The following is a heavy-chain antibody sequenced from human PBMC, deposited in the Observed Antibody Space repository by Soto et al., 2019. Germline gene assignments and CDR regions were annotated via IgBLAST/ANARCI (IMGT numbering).Heavy chain of an antibody. CDR1: GFTFSSYA. V-gene: IGHV3-23*01. CDR3: AKDYYDILTGYSALFAFDI. CDR2: ISGSGGST. Sequence: EVQLLESGGGLVQPGGSLRLSCAASGFTFSSYAMSWVRQAPGKGLEWVSAISGSGGSTYYADSVKGRFTISRDNSKNTLYLQMNSLRAEDTAVYYCAKDYYDILTGYSALFAFDIWGQGTMVTVSS. D-gene: IGHD3-9*01. J-gene: IGHJ3*02.